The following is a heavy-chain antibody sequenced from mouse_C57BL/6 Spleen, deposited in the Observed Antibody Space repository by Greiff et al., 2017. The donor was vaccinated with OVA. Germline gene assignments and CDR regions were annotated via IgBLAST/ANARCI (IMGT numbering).Heavy chain of an antibody. J-gene: IGHJ2*01. Sequence: VQLQPSGAELARPGASVKLSCKASGYTFTSSGISWVKQRTGQGLEWIGEIYPRSGNTYYNEKFKGKATLTADKSSSTAYMELRSLTSEDSAVYFCATVVDDWGQGTTLTVSS. D-gene: IGHD1-1*01. CDR3: ATVVDD. CDR1: GYTFTSSG. V-gene: IGHV1-81*01. CDR2: IYPRSGNT.